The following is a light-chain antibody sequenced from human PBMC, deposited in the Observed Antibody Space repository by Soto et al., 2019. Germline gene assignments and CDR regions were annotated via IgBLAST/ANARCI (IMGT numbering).Light chain of an antibody. CDR1: QSISSY. Sequence: DIQMTQSPSSLSASVGDRVTITCRASQSISSYLNWYQQKPGKAPKLLIYAASSLQSGVPSRFSGSGSGTDFTLTISSRQPEDVATYYWQQSYSTPWTFGQGTKVEIK. J-gene: IGKJ1*01. CDR3: QQSYSTPWT. CDR2: AAS. V-gene: IGKV1-39*01.